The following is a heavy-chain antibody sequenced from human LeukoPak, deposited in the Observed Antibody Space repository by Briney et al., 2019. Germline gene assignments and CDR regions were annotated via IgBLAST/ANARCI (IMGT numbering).Heavy chain of an antibody. J-gene: IGHJ4*02. D-gene: IGHD6-19*01. V-gene: IGHV3-7*01. CDR1: GFTFSSYW. CDR3: ARSSSGWRNYYFDY. CDR2: IKQDGSEK. Sequence: PGGSLRLSCAASGFTFSSYWVSWVRQAPGKGLEWVANIKQDGSEKYYVDSVKGRFTISRDNAKNSLYLQMNSLRAEDTAVYYCARSSSGWRNYYFDYWGQGTLVTVSS.